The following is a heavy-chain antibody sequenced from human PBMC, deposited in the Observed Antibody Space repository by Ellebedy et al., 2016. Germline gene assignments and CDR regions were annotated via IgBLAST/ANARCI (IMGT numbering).Heavy chain of an antibody. V-gene: IGHV4-39*07. CDR2: IYYSGST. J-gene: IGHJ4*02. Sequence: SETLSLXXTVSGGSISSSSYYWGWIRQPPGKGLEWIGSIYYSGSTYYNPSLKSRVTISVDTSKNQFSLKLSSVTAADTAVYYCAATGIAAAVDYWGQGTLVTVSS. CDR3: AATGIAAAVDY. D-gene: IGHD6-13*01. CDR1: GGSISSSSYY.